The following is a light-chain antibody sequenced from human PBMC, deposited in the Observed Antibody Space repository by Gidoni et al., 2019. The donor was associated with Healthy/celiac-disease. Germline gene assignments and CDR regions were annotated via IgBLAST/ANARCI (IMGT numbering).Light chain of an antibody. CDR3: SSYTSSSTDVV. V-gene: IGLV2-14*01. Sequence: QSALTQPASVSGSPGQSTTISCTGTSSDVGGYNYVSWYQQHPGKAPKLMIYEVSNRPSGVPDRFSGSKSGNTASLTISGLQAEDEADYYCSSYTSSSTDVVFGGGTKLTVL. J-gene: IGLJ2*01. CDR1: SSDVGGYNY. CDR2: EVS.